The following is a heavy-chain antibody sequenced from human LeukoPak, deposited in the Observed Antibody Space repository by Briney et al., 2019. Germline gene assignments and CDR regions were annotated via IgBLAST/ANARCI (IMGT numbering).Heavy chain of an antibody. Sequence: SETLSLTCAVYGGSFSGYYWSWIRQPPGKGLEWIGEINHSGGTNYNPSLKSRVTISVDTSKNQFSLKLSSVTAADTAVYYCARLPGYSSSWYFDLWGRGTLVTVSS. CDR2: INHSGGT. D-gene: IGHD6-13*01. CDR3: ARLPGYSSSWYFDL. J-gene: IGHJ2*01. CDR1: GGSFSGYY. V-gene: IGHV4-34*01.